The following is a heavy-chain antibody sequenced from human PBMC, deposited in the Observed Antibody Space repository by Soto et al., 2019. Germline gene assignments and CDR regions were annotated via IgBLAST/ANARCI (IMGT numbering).Heavy chain of an antibody. CDR1: GGGNLRDYR. J-gene: IGHJ6*02. CDR3: ARSHYDILTGKENYYYYGMDV. CDR2: IIPKLGSA. Sequence: SVKVSCKASGGGNLRDYRTTWVRRAPGQGLEWMGGIIPKLGSANYAQNFQGRVTITADESTNTVYMELRSLRSDDTAVYYCARSHYDILTGKENYYYYGMDVWGQGTTVTVSS. D-gene: IGHD3-9*01. V-gene: IGHV1-69*13.